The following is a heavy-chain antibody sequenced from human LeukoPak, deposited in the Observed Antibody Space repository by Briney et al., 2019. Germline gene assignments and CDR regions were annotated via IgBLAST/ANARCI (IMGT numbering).Heavy chain of an antibody. CDR2: IYYSGST. V-gene: IGHV4-39*07. CDR3: ARAAVDTAMAYYYYYMDV. D-gene: IGHD5-18*01. J-gene: IGHJ6*03. Sequence: SETLSLTCTVSGGSISSSSYYWGWIRQPPGKGLEWIGSIYYSGSTNYNPSLKSRVTISVDTSKNQFSLKLSSVTAADTAVYYCARAAVDTAMAYYYYYMDVWGKGTTVTVSS. CDR1: GGSISSSSYY.